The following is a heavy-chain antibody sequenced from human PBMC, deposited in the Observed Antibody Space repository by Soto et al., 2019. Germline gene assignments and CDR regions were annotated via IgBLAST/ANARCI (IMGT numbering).Heavy chain of an antibody. Sequence: SETLSLTCTVSGYSISSGYYWGWIRQPPGKGLEWIGSIYHSGSTYYNPSLKSRVTISVDTSKNQFSLKLSSVTAADTAVYYCAREGPYCSGGSCYSGWFDPWGRGTLVTVSS. D-gene: IGHD2-15*01. CDR3: AREGPYCSGGSCYSGWFDP. CDR1: GYSISSGYY. CDR2: IYHSGST. J-gene: IGHJ5*02. V-gene: IGHV4-38-2*02.